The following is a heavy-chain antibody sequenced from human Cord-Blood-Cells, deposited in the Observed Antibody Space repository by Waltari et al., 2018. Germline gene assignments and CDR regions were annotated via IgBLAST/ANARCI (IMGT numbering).Heavy chain of an antibody. D-gene: IGHD7-27*01. V-gene: IGHV3-21*01. CDR3: ARARGVTGVYYFDY. CDR2: ISSSSSYI. Sequence: EVQLVESWGGLVKPGGFLRLSCAAAGFTCSSYRMTWVRRAPGNGLEWVSSISSSSSYIYYADSVKGRFTISRDNAKNSLYLQMNSLRAEDTAVYYCARARGVTGVYYFDYWGQGTLVTVSS. CDR1: GFTCSSYR. J-gene: IGHJ4*02.